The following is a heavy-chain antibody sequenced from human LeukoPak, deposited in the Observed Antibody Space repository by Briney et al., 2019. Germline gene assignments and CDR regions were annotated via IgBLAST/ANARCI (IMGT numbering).Heavy chain of an antibody. CDR2: IIPILGIA. V-gene: IGHV1-69*04. D-gene: IGHD5-24*01. CDR3: ARGSRDGYTIGP. Sequence: GASVKVSCKASGGTFSSYAISWVRQAPGQGLEWMGRIIPILGIANYAQKFQGRVTITADKSTSTAYMELSSLRSEDTAVYYCARGSRDGYTIGPWGQGTLVTVSS. CDR1: GGTFSSYA. J-gene: IGHJ5*02.